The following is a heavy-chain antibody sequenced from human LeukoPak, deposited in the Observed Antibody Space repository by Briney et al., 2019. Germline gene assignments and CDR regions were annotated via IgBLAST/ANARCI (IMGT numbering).Heavy chain of an antibody. CDR1: GCSISSYC. CDR2: IYTDGSA. Sequence: PSETLSLTCAASGCSISSYCMRWIRQPAGKGLEWIGLIYTDGSANYKPSLKSRVTISVDKSKNQFSLKLSSVTAADTAVYYCARDQPDCSSTSCYHYYYYYMDVWGKGTTVTVSS. J-gene: IGHJ6*03. D-gene: IGHD2-2*01. CDR3: ARDQPDCSSTSCYHYYYYYMDV. V-gene: IGHV4-4*07.